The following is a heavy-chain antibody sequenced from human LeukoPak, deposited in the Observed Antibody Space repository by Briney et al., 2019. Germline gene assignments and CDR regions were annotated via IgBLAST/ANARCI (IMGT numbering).Heavy chain of an antibody. CDR1: SDSFGAYY. D-gene: IGHD1-26*01. J-gene: IGHJ4*02. Sequence: KPSETLSLTCAVSSDSFGAYYWSWIRQSPGKGLEWIGEINHRGNSNYNPSLRSRLSISMDTSKRQVSLHLTSVTAADTAVYFCARGVSLLLVGSTSRGGFDYWGQGTLVTVSS. CDR3: ARGVSLLLVGSTSRGGFDY. V-gene: IGHV4-34*01. CDR2: INHRGNS.